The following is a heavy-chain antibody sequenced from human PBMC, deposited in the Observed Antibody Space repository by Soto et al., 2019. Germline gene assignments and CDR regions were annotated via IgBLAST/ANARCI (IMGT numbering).Heavy chain of an antibody. Sequence: QVQLVESGGGVVQPGSPLRLSCATPGLTFHSYGMHCVRQAPGKGLEWVAVIWDGGHTNYNVDSVKGRFTISRDISKATFYLQMTSLRAEDTAVYYCAVNIYSGHWAPGRDWGQGNQVTVSS. D-gene: IGHD5-12*01. J-gene: IGHJ4*02. CDR1: GLTFHSYG. CDR2: IWDGGHTN. CDR3: AVNIYSGHWAPGRD. V-gene: IGHV3-33*01.